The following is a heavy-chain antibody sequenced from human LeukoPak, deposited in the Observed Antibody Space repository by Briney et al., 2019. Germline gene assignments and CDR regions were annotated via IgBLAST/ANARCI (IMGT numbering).Heavy chain of an antibody. V-gene: IGHV1-18*01. CDR3: ARECYDYVWGSYRYIDY. D-gene: IGHD3-16*02. CDR2: ISAYNGNT. CDR1: GYTFPSYG. J-gene: IGHJ4*02. Sequence: ASVKVSCKASGYTFPSYGISWVRQAPGQGLEWMGWISAYNGNTNYAQKLQGRVTMTTDTSTSTAYMELRSLRSDDTAVYYCARECYDYVWGSYRYIDYWGQGTLVTVSS.